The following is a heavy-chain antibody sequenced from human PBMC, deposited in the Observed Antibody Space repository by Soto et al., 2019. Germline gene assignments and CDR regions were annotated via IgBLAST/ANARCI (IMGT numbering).Heavy chain of an antibody. CDR3: EREGNYCSGGRCENWFYS. CDR2: IYYSGST. V-gene: IGHV4-59*01. J-gene: IGHJ5*01. CDR1: SGSINSYY. Sequence: QVQLQESGPGLVKPSETLSLTCTVASGSINSYYWSWIRQPPGKGLEWIGYIYYSGSTNYNPPLKSRVNISVDTANNQFSLKLNSVIVADTAVYYWEREGNYCSGGRCENWFYSWGQGTLVTVSS. D-gene: IGHD2-15*01.